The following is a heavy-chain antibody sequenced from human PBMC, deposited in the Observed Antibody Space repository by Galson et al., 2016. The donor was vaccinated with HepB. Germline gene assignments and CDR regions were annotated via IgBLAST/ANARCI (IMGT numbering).Heavy chain of an antibody. CDR2: ISYDGSNK. V-gene: IGHV3-30*18. D-gene: IGHD1-26*01. J-gene: IGHJ5*02. CDR3: AKRVGAAARGWFDP. CDR1: GFTFSRYG. Sequence: SLRLSCAASGFTFSRYGMHWVRQAPGKGLEWVTFISYDGSNKYYADSVKGRFTISRDNSKNTLYLQMNSLRAEDTAVYYCAKRVGAAARGWFDPWGQGTLVTVSS.